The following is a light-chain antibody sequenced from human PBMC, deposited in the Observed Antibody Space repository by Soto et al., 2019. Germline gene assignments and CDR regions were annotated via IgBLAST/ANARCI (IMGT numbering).Light chain of an antibody. J-gene: IGLJ2*01. CDR3: SSYTSGSTVV. V-gene: IGLV2-14*01. CDR1: SSEIGTYDY. CDR2: EVS. Sequence: QSALTQPASVSGSPGQAITISCTGASSEIGTYDYVSWYQQHPAKDPKLMIFEVSNRPSGISDRFSGSRSGNTASLTISGLQAEDECDYYCSSYTSGSTVVFGGGTTLTVL.